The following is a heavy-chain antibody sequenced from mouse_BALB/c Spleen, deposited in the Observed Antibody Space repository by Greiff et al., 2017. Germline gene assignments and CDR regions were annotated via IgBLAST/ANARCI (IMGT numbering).Heavy chain of an antibody. CDR1: GYSFTGYY. CDR3: ASGGASSTMITTDYAMDY. V-gene: IGHV1-31*01. D-gene: IGHD2-4*01. Sequence: EVQLQESGPELVKPGASVKISCKASGYSFTGYYMHWVKQSHVKSLEWIGRINPYNGATSYNQNFKDKASLTVDKSSSTAYMELHSLTSEDSAVYYCASGGASSTMITTDYAMDYWGQGTSVTVSS. J-gene: IGHJ4*01. CDR2: INPYNGAT.